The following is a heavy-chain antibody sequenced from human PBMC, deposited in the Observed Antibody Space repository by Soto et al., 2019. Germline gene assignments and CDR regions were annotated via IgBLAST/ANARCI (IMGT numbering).Heavy chain of an antibody. CDR1: GGSISSGGYS. CDR3: AAGGGLPRYY. Sequence: QLQLQESGSGLVKPSQTLSLTCAVSGGSISSGGYSWSWIRQPPGKGLEWIGYIYHSGSTYYNPSLNTLVTISVDRSKNQFSLKLSSVTAADTAVYYCAAGGGLPRYYWGQGTLVTVSS. CDR2: IYHSGST. J-gene: IGHJ4*02. D-gene: IGHD5-12*01. V-gene: IGHV4-30-2*01.